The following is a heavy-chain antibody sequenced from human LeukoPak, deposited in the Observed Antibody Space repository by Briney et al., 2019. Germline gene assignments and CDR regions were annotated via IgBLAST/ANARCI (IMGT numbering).Heavy chain of an antibody. CDR1: GYTFTSYG. CDR3: ARAPEYCSSTSGYEGYYYYMDV. V-gene: IGHV1-18*01. D-gene: IGHD2-2*01. CDR2: ISAYNGNT. Sequence: ASVKVSCKASGYTFTSYGISWVRQAPGQGLEWMGWISAYNGNTNYAQKLQGRVTMTTDTSTSTAYMELRSLRSDDTAVYYCARAPEYCSSTSGYEGYYYYMDVWGKGTTVTVSS. J-gene: IGHJ6*03.